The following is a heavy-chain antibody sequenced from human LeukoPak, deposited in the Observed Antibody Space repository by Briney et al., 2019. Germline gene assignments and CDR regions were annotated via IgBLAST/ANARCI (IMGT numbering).Heavy chain of an antibody. Sequence: ASVKVSCKASGYTFKSYGISWVRQAPAQGLEWMGWISAYNGNTNYAQKLQGRVTMTTDTSTSTAYMELRSLRSDDTAVYYCARALAVAGTPGYYYYGMDVWGQGTTVTVSS. D-gene: IGHD6-19*01. J-gene: IGHJ6*02. CDR1: GYTFKSYG. V-gene: IGHV1-18*01. CDR3: ARALAVAGTPGYYYYGMDV. CDR2: ISAYNGNT.